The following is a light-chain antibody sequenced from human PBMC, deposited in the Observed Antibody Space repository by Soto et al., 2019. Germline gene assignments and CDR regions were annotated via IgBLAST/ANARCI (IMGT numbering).Light chain of an antibody. CDR2: DVT. V-gene: IGLV2-14*03. Sequence: QSALTQPASVSGSPGQSITISCTGTSSDVGAYNYVSWYQQYPGKAPKYIIYDVTNRPSGVSYRFSGSKSGNTASLTISGLQAEDEADYYCSSYTTSSTLYVFGPGTK. CDR3: SSYTTSSTLYV. J-gene: IGLJ1*01. CDR1: SSDVGAYNY.